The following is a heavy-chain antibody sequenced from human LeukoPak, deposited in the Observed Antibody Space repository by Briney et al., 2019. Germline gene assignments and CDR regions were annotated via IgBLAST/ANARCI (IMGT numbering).Heavy chain of an antibody. V-gene: IGHV3-30*03. D-gene: IGHD3-10*01. CDR1: GFTFSSYG. Sequence: GGSLRLSCAASGFTFSSYGMHWVRQAPGKGLEWVAVISYDGSNKYYADSVKGRFTISRHNSKNTLYLQMNSLRAEDTAVYYCARDQMVRGVIEGFDIWGQGTMVTVSS. CDR2: ISYDGSNK. CDR3: ARDQMVRGVIEGFDI. J-gene: IGHJ3*02.